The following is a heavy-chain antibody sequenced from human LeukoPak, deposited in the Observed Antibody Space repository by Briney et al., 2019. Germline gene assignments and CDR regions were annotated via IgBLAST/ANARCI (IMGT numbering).Heavy chain of an antibody. CDR3: ARTYGDYLFDY. J-gene: IGHJ4*02. CDR2: ISTYNGDT. Sequence: ASVKVSCKTSGYTFTSHGINWVRQAPGQGLEWMGWISTYNGDTNSAQKFQGRVTLTTDTSTSTAYMELRSLRSEDTAVYYCARTYGDYLFDYWGQGTLVTVSS. V-gene: IGHV1-18*01. CDR1: GYTFTSHG. D-gene: IGHD4-17*01.